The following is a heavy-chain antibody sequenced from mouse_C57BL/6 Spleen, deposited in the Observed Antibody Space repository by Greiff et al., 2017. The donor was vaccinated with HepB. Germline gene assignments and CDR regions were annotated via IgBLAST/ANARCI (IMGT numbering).Heavy chain of an antibody. CDR3: ATVPAY. CDR2: ISDGGSYT. J-gene: IGHJ3*01. V-gene: IGHV5-4*01. CDR1: GFTFSSYA. Sequence: EVQGVESGGGLVKPGGSLKLSCAASGFTFSSYAMSWVRQTPEKRLEWVATISDGGSYTYYPDNVKGRFTISRDNAKNNLYLQMSHLKSEDTAMYYCATVPAYWGQGTLVTVSA.